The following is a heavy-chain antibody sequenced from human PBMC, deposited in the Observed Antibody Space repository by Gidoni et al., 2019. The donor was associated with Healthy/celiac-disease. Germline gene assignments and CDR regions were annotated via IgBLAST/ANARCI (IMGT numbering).Heavy chain of an antibody. Sequence: QVQLQESGPGLVKPSQTLSLTCTVSGGSISSGGYYWSWIGQHPGKGLEWIGYIYYSGSTYYNPSLKSRVTISVETSKNQFSLKLSSVTAADTAVYYCARGNALGYDSLDYWGQGTLVTVSS. CDR1: GGSISSGGYY. CDR2: IYYSGST. V-gene: IGHV4-31*03. CDR3: ARGNALGYDSLDY. J-gene: IGHJ4*02. D-gene: IGHD5-12*01.